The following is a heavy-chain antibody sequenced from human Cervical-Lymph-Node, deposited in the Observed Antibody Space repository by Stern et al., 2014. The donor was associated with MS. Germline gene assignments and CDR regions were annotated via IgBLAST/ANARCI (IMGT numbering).Heavy chain of an antibody. V-gene: IGHV1-18*01. Sequence: VQLVQSGPEVKKPGASVKVSCKASGYTFTSFGISWVRRAPGQGLEWMGWISGYNGDTNYSQKFQGRVTLTKDTSTSTAHSDLTSLRSDDTAMYYCARGPYCSSTSCYTNGYYFYGMDVWGQGTTVTVSS. CDR1: GYTFTSFG. CDR2: ISGYNGDT. CDR3: ARGPYCSSTSCYTNGYYFYGMDV. D-gene: IGHD2-2*02. J-gene: IGHJ6*02.